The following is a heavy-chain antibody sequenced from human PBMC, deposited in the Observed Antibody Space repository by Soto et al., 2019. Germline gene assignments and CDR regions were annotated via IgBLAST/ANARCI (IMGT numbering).Heavy chain of an antibody. CDR3: ERLHEGSLFPDF. J-gene: IGHJ4*02. V-gene: IGHV4-39*01. Sequence: PSETLSLTCSVSGGSISSSSDFWGWIRQPPGKGPEWIGTINHRGWTYYSPSLKSRVTISVDTSKDQFSLELTSVTAADTAVYHCERLHEGSLFPDFWGLGTLVTVSS. D-gene: IGHD2-21*01. CDR1: GGSISSSSDF. CDR2: INHRGWT.